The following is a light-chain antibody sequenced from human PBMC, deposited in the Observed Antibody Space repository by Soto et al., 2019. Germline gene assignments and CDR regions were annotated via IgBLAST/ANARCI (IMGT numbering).Light chain of an antibody. CDR3: QQHDTSLTWT. J-gene: IGKJ1*01. Sequence: EIVVTQSPGTLSLSPGESATLSCRASQSIGSNYLAWYQQKPGQAPRLLIYGASKRATGIPDRFSGSGSGTEFTLTISRLEPEDFAIFYCQQHDTSLTWTFGQGTKVDIK. CDR1: QSIGSNY. CDR2: GAS. V-gene: IGKV3-20*01.